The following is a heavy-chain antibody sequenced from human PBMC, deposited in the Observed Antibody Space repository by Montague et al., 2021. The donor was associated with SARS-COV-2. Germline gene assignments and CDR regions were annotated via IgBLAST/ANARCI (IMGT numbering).Heavy chain of an antibody. CDR3: AREKRHYCSSTSCYDNYYYYYGMDV. D-gene: IGHD2-2*01. J-gene: IGHJ6*02. Sequence: TLSLTCTVSGGSISSGGYYWSWIRQHPGKGLEWIGYIYYSGSTYYNPSLKSRVTISVDTSKNQFSLKLSSVTAAGTAVYYCAREKRHYCSSTSCYDNYYYYYGMDVWGQGTTVTVSS. CDR1: GGSISSGGYY. V-gene: IGHV4-31*03. CDR2: IYYSGST.